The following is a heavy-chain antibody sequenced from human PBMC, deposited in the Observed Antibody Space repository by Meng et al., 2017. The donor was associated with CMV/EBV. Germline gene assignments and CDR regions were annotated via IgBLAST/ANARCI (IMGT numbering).Heavy chain of an antibody. CDR3: TTDGGGSFPGYYFDY. CDR1: GFTFSNAW. CDR2: IKSKTDGGTT. D-gene: IGHD2-15*01. V-gene: IGHV3-15*01. Sequence: GESLKISCAASGFTFSNAWMSWVRQAPGKGLEWVGRIKSKTDGGTTDYAAPVKGRFTISRDDSKNTLYLQMNSLKTEDTAVYSCTTDGGGSFPGYYFDYWGQGTLVTVSS. J-gene: IGHJ4*02.